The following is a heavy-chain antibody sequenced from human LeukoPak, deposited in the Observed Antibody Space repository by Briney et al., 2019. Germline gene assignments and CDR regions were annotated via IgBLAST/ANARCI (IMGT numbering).Heavy chain of an antibody. CDR2: IEHAGRS. Sequence: SETLSLTCAVYGESLSDYYWSWIRQTPGKGLEWIGEIEHAGRSNCSPSLKRRVVMSVDTSKNQFSLKVNSVTAAETGVYYCAREAVRATGSPYFFDSWGHGTLVTVSS. V-gene: IGHV4-34*01. D-gene: IGHD3-9*01. CDR3: AREAVRATGSPYFFDS. CDR1: GESLSDYY. J-gene: IGHJ4*01.